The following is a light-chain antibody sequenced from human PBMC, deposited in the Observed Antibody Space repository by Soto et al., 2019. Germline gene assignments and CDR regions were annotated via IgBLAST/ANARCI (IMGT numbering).Light chain of an antibody. CDR1: SSNIGAGYN. CDR3: QSFDSSLSGGV. V-gene: IGLV1-40*01. Sequence: QSVLTQPPSVSGAPGQRVTISCTGSSSNIGAGYNVHWYQQLPGTAPKLLIYDSKNRPSGVPDRFSGSKSGTSASLAITGLQSEDEADYYCQSFDSSLSGGVFGGGTKLTVL. J-gene: IGLJ3*02. CDR2: DSK.